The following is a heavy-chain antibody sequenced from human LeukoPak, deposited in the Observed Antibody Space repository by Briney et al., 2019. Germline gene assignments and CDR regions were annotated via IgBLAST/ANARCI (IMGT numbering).Heavy chain of an antibody. Sequence: GASVKVSCKASGGTFSNYVISWVRQAPGQGLEWMGGIIPIFGTANYAQKFQGRVTITADESTSTAYMELSSLRSEDTAVYYCARDNSVRDEAWWFNPWGQGTLVTVSS. CDR1: GGTFSNYV. V-gene: IGHV1-69*13. D-gene: IGHD5-24*01. CDR2: IIPIFGTA. CDR3: ARDNSVRDEAWWFNP. J-gene: IGHJ5*02.